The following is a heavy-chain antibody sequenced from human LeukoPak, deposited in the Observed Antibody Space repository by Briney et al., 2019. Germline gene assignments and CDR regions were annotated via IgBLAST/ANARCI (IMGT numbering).Heavy chain of an antibody. D-gene: IGHD6-13*01. CDR1: GFTVSSNY. CDR2: IYSGGST. Sequence: GGSLRLSCAASGFTVSSNYMSWVRQAPGKGLEWVSVIYSGGSTYYADSVKGRFTISRDNSKNTLYLQMNSLRAEDTAVHYCARVGSSSWFYFDYWGQGTLVTVSS. V-gene: IGHV3-66*01. J-gene: IGHJ4*02. CDR3: ARVGSSSWFYFDY.